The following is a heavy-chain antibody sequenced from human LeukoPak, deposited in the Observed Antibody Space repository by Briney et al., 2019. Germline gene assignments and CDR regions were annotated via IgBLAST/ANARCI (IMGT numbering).Heavy chain of an antibody. J-gene: IGHJ4*02. Sequence: SETLSLTCTVSGGSISSYYWSWIRQPPGKGLEWIGLIHYSGTTNYNPSLESRVTMSVDTSKNQFSLKLTSVTAADTAMYYCAGSAYYFFDFWGQGTLVTGSS. CDR2: IHYSGTT. CDR3: AGSAYYFFDF. CDR1: GGSISSYY. D-gene: IGHD2-15*01. V-gene: IGHV4-59*08.